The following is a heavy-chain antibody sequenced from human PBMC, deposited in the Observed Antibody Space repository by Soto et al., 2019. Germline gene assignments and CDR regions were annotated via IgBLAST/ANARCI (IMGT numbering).Heavy chain of an antibody. CDR2: MNPSSGTA. D-gene: IGHD3-10*01. CDR1: GYTFTSYD. J-gene: IGHJ4*02. V-gene: IGHV1-8*01. CDR3: ARGITAGVDY. Sequence: ASVKVSCKASGYTFTSYDINWVRQASGQGLEWMGWMNPSSGTAGSARKFQVRVTMTRDTSTNTAYMELSSLRSEDTAVYYCARGITAGVDYWGQGTLVTVSS.